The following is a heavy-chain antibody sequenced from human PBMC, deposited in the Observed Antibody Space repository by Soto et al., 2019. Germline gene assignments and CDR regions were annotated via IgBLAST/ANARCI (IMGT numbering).Heavy chain of an antibody. J-gene: IGHJ4*02. CDR1: GDTFNFYS. Sequence: QLQLVQSGAEVKKPGSSVRVSCKASGDTFNFYSINWVRQAPGLGLEWMGRINPILSMSNYAQRFQGRVTMTADKSTSTAYMELSSLRSEDTAMYYCASSYGSGYRAFDSWGQGALVTVSS. D-gene: IGHD3-10*01. CDR3: ASSYGSGYRAFDS. CDR2: INPILSMS. V-gene: IGHV1-69*02.